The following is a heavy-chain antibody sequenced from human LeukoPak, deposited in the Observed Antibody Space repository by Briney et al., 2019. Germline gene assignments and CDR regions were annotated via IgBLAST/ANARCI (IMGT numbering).Heavy chain of an antibody. D-gene: IGHD5-18*01. V-gene: IGHV3-33*01. CDR1: GFTFSSYG. CDR3: ARDAYSYGYEVSYYYGMDV. CDR2: IWYDGSNK. Sequence: GGSLRLSCAASGFTFSSYGMHWVRQAPGKGLEWVAVIWYDGSNKYYAYSVKGRFTISRDNSKNTLYLQMNSLRAEDTAVYYCARDAYSYGYEVSYYYGMDVWGQGTTVTVSS. J-gene: IGHJ6*02.